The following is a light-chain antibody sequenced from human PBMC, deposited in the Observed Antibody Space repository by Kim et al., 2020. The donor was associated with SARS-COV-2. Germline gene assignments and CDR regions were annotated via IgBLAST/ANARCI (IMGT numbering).Light chain of an antibody. CDR3: QRYNNAPRT. V-gene: IGKV1-27*01. CDR1: QGIGNY. J-gene: IGKJ1*01. CDR2: AAS. Sequence: SVGDRVTITCPASQGIGNYLAWYQQKPGKVPKLLLYAASTLQSGVPSRFSGSGSGTDFTLTISSLQPEDVATYYCQRYNNAPRTFGQGTKVDIK.